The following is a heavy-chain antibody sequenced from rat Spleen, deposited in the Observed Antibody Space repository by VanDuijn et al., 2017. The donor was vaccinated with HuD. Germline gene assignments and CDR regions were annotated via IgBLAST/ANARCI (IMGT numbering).Heavy chain of an antibody. CDR1: GFSLSSNG. Sequence: QVQLKESGPGLVQPSQTLSLTCTVSGFSLSSNGVSWVRQPPGKGLEWIAAISSGGSTYYNSALKSRLSISRDTSKSQVFLKMNSLQTEDTAIYFCTRDHMMVVIRDWGQGTLVTVSS. CDR3: TRDHMMVVIRD. J-gene: IGHJ3*01. D-gene: IGHD1-12*02. CDR2: ISSGGST. V-gene: IGHV2S12*01.